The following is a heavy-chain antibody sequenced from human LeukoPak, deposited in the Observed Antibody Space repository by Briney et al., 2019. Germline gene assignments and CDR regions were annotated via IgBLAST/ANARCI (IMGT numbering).Heavy chain of an antibody. CDR2: IASGSSYT. V-gene: IGHV3-21*01. CDR3: LRDVIR. Sequence: PGGSLSPSCQASGSTFSIYGWNWVGQPPGKGLEWVSSIASGSSYTYYADSVKGRFTISRDNAKNSLYLQMNSLRAEDTAVYYCLRDVIRRGQGTLVTVSS. D-gene: IGHD2-21*01. J-gene: IGHJ4*02. CDR1: GSTFSIYG.